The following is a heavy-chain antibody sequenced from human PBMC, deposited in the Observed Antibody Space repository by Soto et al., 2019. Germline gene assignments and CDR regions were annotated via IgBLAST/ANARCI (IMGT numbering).Heavy chain of an antibody. J-gene: IGHJ4*02. Sequence: QIQLVQSGAEMKKPGASVKVSCKASGYTFSSYHITWVRQAPEQGLEWMGWISAYNGNTNYAQNLQGRVTMTTDPSTSTAYMELRSLRSDDTAVYYCARDLPPVDYWGQGTLVTVSS. CDR1: GYTFSSYH. CDR2: ISAYNGNT. V-gene: IGHV1-18*01. CDR3: ARDLPPVDY.